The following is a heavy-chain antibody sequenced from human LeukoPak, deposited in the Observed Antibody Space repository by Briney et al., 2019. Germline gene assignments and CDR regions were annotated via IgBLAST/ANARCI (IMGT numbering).Heavy chain of an antibody. CDR3: ARSISAVLRGAPYY. D-gene: IGHD3-10*01. V-gene: IGHV4-4*02. CDR1: GGSISSSNW. J-gene: IGHJ4*02. CDR2: IYHSGTT. Sequence: SGTQSLTCAVSGGSISSSNWWSWVRQPPGKGLEWIGEIYHSGTTNYNPSLKSRVTISVDKSKNQFSLKLSSVTAADTAVYYCARSISAVLRGAPYYWGQGILVTVSS.